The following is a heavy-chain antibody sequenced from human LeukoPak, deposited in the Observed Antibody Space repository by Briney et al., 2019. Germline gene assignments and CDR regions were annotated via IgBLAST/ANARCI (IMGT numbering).Heavy chain of an antibody. CDR1: AYTFTGYY. Sequence: DSVTVSCKASAYTFTGYYMHWVRQPPGQGLEWMGWINRNTGGTYYPRKFQGRIMFPRATQIRTPYMELSSLRSDDTAVYCGARYYSDSSAHWDYWGQGTLVAVFS. V-gene: IGHV1-2*02. J-gene: IGHJ4*02. CDR2: INRNTGGT. D-gene: IGHD3-22*01. CDR3: ARYYSDSSAHWDY.